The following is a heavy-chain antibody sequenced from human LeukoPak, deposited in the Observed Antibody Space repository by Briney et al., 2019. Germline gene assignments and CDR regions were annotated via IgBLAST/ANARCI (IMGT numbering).Heavy chain of an antibody. CDR2: IKQDGSEK. CDR3: ARSLSVVVTAVFDY. D-gene: IGHD2-21*02. J-gene: IGHJ4*02. Sequence: PGGSLRLSCAASGFTFSNYWMSWVRQAPGKGLEWVANIKQDGSEKYYVDSVKGRFTISRDNAKNSLYLQMNSLRAEDTAVYYCARSLSVVVTAVFDYWGQGTLVTVSS. CDR1: GFTFSNYW. V-gene: IGHV3-7*01.